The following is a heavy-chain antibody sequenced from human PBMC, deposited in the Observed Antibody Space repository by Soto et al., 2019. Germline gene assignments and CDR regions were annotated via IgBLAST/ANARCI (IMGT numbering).Heavy chain of an antibody. CDR3: ARGGVVVTARYFDL. J-gene: IGHJ2*01. D-gene: IGHD2-21*02. CDR1: GGSISSGGYS. CDR2: IYHSGST. Sequence: QPQLQESGSGLVKPSQTLSLTCAVSGGSISSGGYSWSWIRQPPGKGLEWIGYIYHSGSTYYNPSLKSRVTISVDRSKNQFSLKLSSVTAADTAVYYCARGGVVVTARYFDLWGRGTLVTVSS. V-gene: IGHV4-30-2*01.